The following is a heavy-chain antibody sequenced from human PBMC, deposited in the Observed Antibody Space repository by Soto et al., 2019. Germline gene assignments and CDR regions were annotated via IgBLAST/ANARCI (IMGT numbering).Heavy chain of an antibody. CDR3: ARHVQVHPFDY. CDR2: IYYSGST. Sequence: PSETLSLTCAVYGGSFSGYYWTWIRQPPGKGLEWIGYIYYSGSTNYNPSLKSRVTISVDTSKNQFSLKLSSVTAADTAVYYCARHVQVHPFDYWGQGTLVTVSS. D-gene: IGHD3-10*02. V-gene: IGHV4-59*08. CDR1: GGSFSGYY. J-gene: IGHJ4*02.